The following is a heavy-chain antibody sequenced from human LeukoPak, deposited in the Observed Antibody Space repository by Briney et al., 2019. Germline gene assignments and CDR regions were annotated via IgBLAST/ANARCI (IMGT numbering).Heavy chain of an antibody. Sequence: TGGSLRLSCAASGFTLSSDAMNWVRRAPGKGLEWVSSSGDGRNIQYADSVKGRFTISRDNSKNTLYLQMNSLRAEDTAVYYCAKHPSAVAGMFDEDHFDYWGQGTLVTVSS. CDR2: SGDGRNI. CDR1: GFTLSSDA. CDR3: AKHPSAVAGMFDEDHFDY. D-gene: IGHD6-19*01. V-gene: IGHV3-23*01. J-gene: IGHJ4*02.